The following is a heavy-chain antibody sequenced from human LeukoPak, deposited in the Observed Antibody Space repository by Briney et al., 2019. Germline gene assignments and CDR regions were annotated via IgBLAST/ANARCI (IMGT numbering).Heavy chain of an antibody. D-gene: IGHD6-13*01. J-gene: IGHJ6*03. V-gene: IGHV3-23*01. CDR1: GFTFSSYA. CDR3: AKETSSSWYHYYYYYMDV. CDR2: ISGSGGST. Sequence: GGSLRLSCAASGFTFSSYAMSWVRQAPGKGPEWVSAISGSGGSTYYADSVKGRFTISRDNSKNTLYLQMNSLRAEDTAVYYCAKETSSSWYHYYYYYMDVWGKGTTVTVSS.